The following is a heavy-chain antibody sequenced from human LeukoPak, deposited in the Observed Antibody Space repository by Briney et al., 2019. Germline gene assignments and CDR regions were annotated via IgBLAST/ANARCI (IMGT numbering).Heavy chain of an antibody. J-gene: IGHJ4*02. Sequence: SETLSLTCTVSGGSISSHYWSWIRQPPGKGLEWIGYIYYSGSTNYNPSLKSRVTISVDTSKNQFSLKLSPVTAADTAVYYCARDSGDSGYDGIYFDYWGQGTLVTVSS. CDR1: GGSISSHY. CDR3: ARDSGDSGYDGIYFDY. D-gene: IGHD5-12*01. CDR2: IYYSGST. V-gene: IGHV4-59*11.